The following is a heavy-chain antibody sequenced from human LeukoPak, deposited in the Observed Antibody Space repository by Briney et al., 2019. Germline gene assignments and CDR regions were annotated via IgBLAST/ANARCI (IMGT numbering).Heavy chain of an antibody. V-gene: IGHV3-13*01. CDR3: ARGLSSGWSNWFDP. D-gene: IGHD6-19*01. J-gene: IGHJ5*02. Sequence: GGSLRLSCAASGFTFSSYDMHWVRQAPGKGLEWVSAIGTAGDTYYPGSVKGRFTISRENAKNSLYLQMNSLRAGDTAVYYCARGLSSGWSNWFDPWGQGTLVTVSS. CDR1: GFTFSSYD. CDR2: IGTAGDT.